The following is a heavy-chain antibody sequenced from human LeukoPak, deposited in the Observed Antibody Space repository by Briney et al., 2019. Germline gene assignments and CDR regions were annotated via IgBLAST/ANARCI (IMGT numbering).Heavy chain of an antibody. CDR1: GFTFSSYW. CDR3: ARKVRLRYPDSFDF. CDR2: IKEDGSEK. Sequence: GGSLRLSCAASGFTFSSYWMTWVRQAPGKGREWVANIKEDGSEKYYVDSVKGRFTISRDNAKNSLYLQMNSLRAEDTAVYYCARKVRLRYPDSFDFWGQGTLVTVSS. V-gene: IGHV3-7*01. D-gene: IGHD5-12*01. J-gene: IGHJ4*02.